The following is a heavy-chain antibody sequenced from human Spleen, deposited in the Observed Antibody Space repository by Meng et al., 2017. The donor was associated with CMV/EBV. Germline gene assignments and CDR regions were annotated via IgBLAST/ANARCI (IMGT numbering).Heavy chain of an antibody. J-gene: IGHJ4*02. Sequence: SETLSLTCTVSGGSISTGYFYWGWIRQPPGKGLEWVGTIYYSGSPYYNPSLKSRVTISVDTSKNQFSLKLSSVTAADTAVYYCARVRPLPAAMPDYWGQGTLVTVSS. D-gene: IGHD2-2*01. V-gene: IGHV4-39*07. CDR2: IYYSGSP. CDR3: ARVRPLPAAMPDY. CDR1: GGSISTGYFY.